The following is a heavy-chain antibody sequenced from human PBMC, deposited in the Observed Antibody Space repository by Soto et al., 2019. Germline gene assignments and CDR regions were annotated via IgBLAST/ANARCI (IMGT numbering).Heavy chain of an antibody. V-gene: IGHV3-7*01. D-gene: IGHD2-2*01. CDR2: IKQDGSEK. CDR3: ARKEGRTAYLYGMDV. J-gene: IGHJ6*02. Sequence: AGGSLRLSCAASGFTFSRYWMNWVRQAPGKGLEWVANIKQDGSEKYYVDSVKGRFTISRDNAKNSLFLQMNSLRAEDTAVYYCARKEGRTAYLYGMDVWGQGTTVTVSS. CDR1: GFTFSRYW.